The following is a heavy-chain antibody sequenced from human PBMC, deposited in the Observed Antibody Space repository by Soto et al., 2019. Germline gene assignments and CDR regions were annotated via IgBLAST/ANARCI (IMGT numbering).Heavy chain of an antibody. V-gene: IGHV3-9*01. D-gene: IGHD6-13*01. CDR3: ARDLGSSWYPEYFQH. CDR1: GFTFDDYA. CDR2: ISWNSAII. Sequence: GGSLRLSCAASGFTFDDYAMHWVRQTPGKGLEWVSGISWNSAIIGYADSAKGRFTISRDNAKNSLYLQMNSLRAEDTAVYYCARDLGSSWYPEYFQHWGQGTLVTVSS. J-gene: IGHJ1*01.